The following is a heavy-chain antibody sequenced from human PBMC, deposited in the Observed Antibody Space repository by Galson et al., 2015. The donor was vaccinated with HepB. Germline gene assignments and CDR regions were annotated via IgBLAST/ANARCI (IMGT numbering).Heavy chain of an antibody. Sequence: SLRLSCAASGFTFSSYAMHWVRQAPGKGLEYVSDISSNGGGTYYADSVKGRFTISRDNSKNTLYLQMSSLRAEDTAVYYCVKDEYSGSYYGYWGQGTLVTVSS. V-gene: IGHV3-64D*06. J-gene: IGHJ4*02. D-gene: IGHD1-26*01. CDR2: ISSNGGGT. CDR3: VKDEYSGSYYGY. CDR1: GFTFSSYA.